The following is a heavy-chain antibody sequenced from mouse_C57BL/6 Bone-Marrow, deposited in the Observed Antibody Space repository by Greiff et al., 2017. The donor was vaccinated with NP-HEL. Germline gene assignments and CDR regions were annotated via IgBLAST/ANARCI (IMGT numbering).Heavy chain of an antibody. J-gene: IGHJ3*01. D-gene: IGHD2-3*01. V-gene: IGHV1-26*01. CDR3: ARYDGGFAY. CDR2: INPNNGGT. CDR1: GYTFTDYY. Sequence: EVQLQQSGPELVKPGASVKISCKASGYTFTDYYMNWVKQSHGKSLEWIGDINPNNGGTSYNQKFKGKATLTVDKSSSTAYMELRSLTSEDSAVYYCARYDGGFAYWCQGTLVTVSA.